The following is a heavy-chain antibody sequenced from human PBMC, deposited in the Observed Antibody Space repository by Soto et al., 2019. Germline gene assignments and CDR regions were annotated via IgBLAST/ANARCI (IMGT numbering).Heavy chain of an antibody. CDR3: AKSINTVVPEYFDY. J-gene: IGHJ4*02. D-gene: IGHD2-2*01. CDR1: GFTFSSYA. V-gene: IGHV3-23*01. Sequence: GGSLRLSCAVSGFTFSSYAMSWVRQAPGKGLGWVSSISSSGGSTYYADSVKGRFTISRDISKYTLLLQMNSLRAEDSAVYYCAKSINTVVPEYFDYWGQGTLVTVSS. CDR2: ISSSGGST.